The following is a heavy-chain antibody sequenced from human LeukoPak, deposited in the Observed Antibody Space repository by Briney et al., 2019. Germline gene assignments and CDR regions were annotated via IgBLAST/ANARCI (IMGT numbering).Heavy chain of an antibody. V-gene: IGHV1-46*01. D-gene: IGHD3-22*01. J-gene: IGHJ3*02. CDR1: GYTFTSYY. CDR3: ARGSYIEWLLLRDQLRGAFDI. CDR2: INPSGGST. Sequence: GASVKVSCKASGYTFTSYYMHWVRQAPGQGLEWMGIINPSGGSTSYAQKFQGRVTMTRDTSTSTVYMELSSLRSEDTAVYYCARGSYIEWLLLRDQLRGAFDIWGQGTMVTVSS.